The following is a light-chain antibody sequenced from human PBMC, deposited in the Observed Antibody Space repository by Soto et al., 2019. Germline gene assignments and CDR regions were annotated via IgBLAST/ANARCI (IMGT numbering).Light chain of an antibody. Sequence: QSVLTQPPSASGTPGQRVTISCSGSSSNIGSNTVNWYQQLPGTAPKLLIYSNNQQPSGVPDRFSGSKSGTSASLAISGLQSEDEADYYCAAWDDSLSGPVFGGGTKVTVL. CDR3: AAWDDSLSGPV. J-gene: IGLJ3*02. CDR1: SSNIGSNT. CDR2: SNN. V-gene: IGLV1-44*01.